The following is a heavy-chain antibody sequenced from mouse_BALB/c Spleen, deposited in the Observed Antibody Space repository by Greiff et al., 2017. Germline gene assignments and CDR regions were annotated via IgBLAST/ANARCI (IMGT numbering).Heavy chain of an antibody. CDR3: ARGGITTSYAMDY. D-gene: IGHD2-4*01. CDR2: IWAGGST. CDR1: GFSLTSYG. V-gene: IGHV2-9*02. Sequence: VQVVESGPGLVAPSQSLSITCTVSGFSLTSYGVHWVRQPPGKGLEWLGVIWAGGSTNYNSALMSRLSISKDNSKSQVFLKMNSLQTDDTAMYYCARGGITTSYAMDYWGQGTSVTVSS. J-gene: IGHJ4*01.